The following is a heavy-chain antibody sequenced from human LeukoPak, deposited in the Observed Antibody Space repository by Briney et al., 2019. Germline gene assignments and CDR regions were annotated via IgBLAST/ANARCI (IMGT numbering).Heavy chain of an antibody. CDR2: INHSGST. Sequence: SETPSLTCAVYGGSFSGYYWSWIRQPPGKGLEWIGEINHSGSTNYNPSLKSRVTISVDTSKNQFSLKLSSVTAADTAVYYCARGHARGSGSHNTNWFDPWGQGTLVTVSS. J-gene: IGHJ5*02. V-gene: IGHV4-34*01. CDR1: GGSFSGYY. CDR3: ARGHARGSGSHNTNWFDP. D-gene: IGHD3-10*01.